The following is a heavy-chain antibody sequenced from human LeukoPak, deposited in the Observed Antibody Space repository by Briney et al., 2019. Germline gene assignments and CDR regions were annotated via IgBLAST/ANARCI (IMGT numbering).Heavy chain of an antibody. V-gene: IGHV1-8*03. D-gene: IGHD1-1*01. CDR2: MNPNSGNT. Sequence: GASVKVSCKAAGYTFTSYDINWVRQATGQGLEWMGWMNPNSGNTGYAQKFQGRVTITRNTSISTAYMELSSLRSEDTAVYYCARGGSITSTGGLRYWGQGTLVTVSS. CDR1: GYTFTSYD. J-gene: IGHJ4*02. CDR3: ARGGSITSTGGLRY.